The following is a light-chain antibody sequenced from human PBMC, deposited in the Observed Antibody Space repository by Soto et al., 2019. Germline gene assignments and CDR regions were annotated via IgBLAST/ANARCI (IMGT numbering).Light chain of an antibody. J-gene: IGKJ5*01. V-gene: IGKV1-39*01. CDR1: QSIRNY. CDR3: QQGHRSHQT. CDR2: GAS. Sequence: DIQMTQSPSSLSASVGDRVTITCRASQSIRNYLNWYQQKPGKAPKLLIFGASDLQSGVPSRFSGSGSETDFTLTISTLQPEDFATYYCQQGHRSHQTFGQGTRLDIK.